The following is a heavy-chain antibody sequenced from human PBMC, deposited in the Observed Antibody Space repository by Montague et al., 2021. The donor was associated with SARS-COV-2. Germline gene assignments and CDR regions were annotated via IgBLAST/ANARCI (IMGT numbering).Heavy chain of an antibody. CDR3: ARKGLSGYSPGAFDF. Sequence: SLRLSCAASGFTVSTTYMGWVRQAPGRGLEWVSAIYVSGSTFYADSVTGRFTISRDNSENTLSLQMNSLRGEDTAVYYCARKGLSGYSPGAFDFWGQGTLVTVSS. J-gene: IGHJ4*02. CDR1: GFTVSTTY. V-gene: IGHV3-66*01. D-gene: IGHD3-22*01. CDR2: IYVSGST.